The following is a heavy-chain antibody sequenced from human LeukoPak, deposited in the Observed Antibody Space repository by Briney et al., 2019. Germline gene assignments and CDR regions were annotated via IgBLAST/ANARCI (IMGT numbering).Heavy chain of an antibody. CDR3: AKDIGFAGRYSSSPDY. J-gene: IGHJ4*02. V-gene: IGHV3-9*01. D-gene: IGHD6-13*01. CDR1: GFTFDDYA. CDR2: ISWNSGSI. Sequence: GGSLRLSCAASGFTFDDYAMHWVRQAPGKGLEWVSGISWNSGSIGYADSVKGRFTISRDNAKNSLYLQMNSLRAEDTALYYCAKDIGFAGRYSSSPDYWGQGTLVTVSS.